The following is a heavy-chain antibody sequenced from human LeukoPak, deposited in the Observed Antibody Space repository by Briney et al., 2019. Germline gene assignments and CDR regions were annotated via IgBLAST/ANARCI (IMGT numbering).Heavy chain of an antibody. J-gene: IGHJ4*02. V-gene: IGHV3-7*01. CDR1: GFRFSSYW. CDR2: IEDDGTEK. Sequence: GGSLRLSCAASGFRFSSYWMDWVRQAPGKGLEWVANIEDDGTEKNYVDSVKGRFTISRDNAKNSLYLQMNSLRAEDTAVYYCARDYSSSWYGKYYFDYWGQGTLVTVSS. D-gene: IGHD6-13*01. CDR3: ARDYSSSWYGKYYFDY.